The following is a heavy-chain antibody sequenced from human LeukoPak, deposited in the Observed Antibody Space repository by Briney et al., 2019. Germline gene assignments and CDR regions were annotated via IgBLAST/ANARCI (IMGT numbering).Heavy chain of an antibody. J-gene: IGHJ4*02. Sequence: SQTHSLTCAISGDSVPSNTASWHWIRQSPSRGLEWLGRIYYRSKWYNDYAVSVKSRIIINADTSNNQFSLQLNSVTPEDTAVYYCARDFDYWGQGTLVTVSS. CDR2: IYYRSKWYN. V-gene: IGHV6-1*01. CDR3: ARDFDY. CDR1: GDSVPSNTAS.